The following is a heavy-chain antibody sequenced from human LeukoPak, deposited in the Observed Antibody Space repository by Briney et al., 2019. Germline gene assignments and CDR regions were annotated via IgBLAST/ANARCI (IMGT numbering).Heavy chain of an antibody. D-gene: IGHD6-13*01. CDR2: ISDGGTT. CDR1: GFTVSSNY. V-gene: IGHV3-53*01. J-gene: IGHJ4*02. Sequence: GGSLRLSCAASGFTVSSNYMSWVRQAPGKGLEWVSFISDGGTTYHTDSVRGRFTISRDNSENTLYLQMNSLRADDTALYYCARRYTNSWYLDYWGQGTLVTVSS. CDR3: ARRYTNSWYLDY.